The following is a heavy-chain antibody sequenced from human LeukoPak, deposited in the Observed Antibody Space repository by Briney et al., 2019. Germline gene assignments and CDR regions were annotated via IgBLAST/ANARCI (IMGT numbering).Heavy chain of an antibody. CDR2: ISGSGSST. Sequence: PGGSLRLSCAASGFTFSSYAMSWVRQAPGKGLEWVSAISGSGSSTYYADSVKGRFTISRDNSKNTLYLQMNSLRAEDTAVYYCAKTAHCSSTSCSSSGYYYMDVWGRGTTVTVSS. V-gene: IGHV3-23*01. CDR3: AKTAHCSSTSCSSSGYYYMDV. J-gene: IGHJ6*03. CDR1: GFTFSSYA. D-gene: IGHD2-2*01.